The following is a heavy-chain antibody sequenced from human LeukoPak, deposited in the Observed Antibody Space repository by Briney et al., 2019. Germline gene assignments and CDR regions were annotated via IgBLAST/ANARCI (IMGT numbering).Heavy chain of an antibody. D-gene: IGHD1-26*01. CDR2: INHSGST. Sequence: SETLSLTCAVYGGSFSGYYWSWIHQPPGKGLEWIGEINHSGSTNYNPSLKSQVTISVDTSKNQFSLKLSSVTAADTAVYYCARATSIVGATICLDYWGQGTLVTVSS. J-gene: IGHJ4*02. CDR1: GGSFSGYY. CDR3: ARATSIVGATICLDY. V-gene: IGHV4-34*01.